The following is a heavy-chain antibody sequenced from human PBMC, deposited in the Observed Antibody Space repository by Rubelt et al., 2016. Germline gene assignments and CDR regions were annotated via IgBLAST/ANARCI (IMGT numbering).Heavy chain of an antibody. Sequence: YISSSSSTIYYADSVKGRFTISRDNAKNSLYLQMNSLRAEDTAVYYCARGGRGEVDYYYYYGMDVWGQGTTVTVSS. D-gene: IGHD3-10*01. J-gene: IGHJ6*02. CDR3: ARGGRGEVDYYYYYGMDV. V-gene: IGHV3-48*01. CDR2: ISSSSSTI.